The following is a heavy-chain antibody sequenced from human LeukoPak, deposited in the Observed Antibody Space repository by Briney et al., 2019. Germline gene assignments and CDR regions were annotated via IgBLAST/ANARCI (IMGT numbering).Heavy chain of an antibody. CDR1: GYTFTSYY. J-gene: IGHJ3*02. CDR3: ARGGFADYDFWSGSTDGFDI. V-gene: IGHV1-46*01. CDR2: INPSGGSA. Sequence: ASVKVSCRASGYTFTSYYMHWVRQAPGQGLEWMGIINPSGGSASYVQKFQGRVTMTRDTSTSTVYMELSSLRSEDTAVYYCARGGFADYDFWSGSTDGFDIWGQGTMVTVSS. D-gene: IGHD3-3*01.